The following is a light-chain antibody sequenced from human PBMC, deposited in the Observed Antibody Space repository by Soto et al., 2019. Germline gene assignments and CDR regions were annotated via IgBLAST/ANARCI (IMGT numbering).Light chain of an antibody. V-gene: IGLV2-14*01. Sequence: QSALTQPASVSGSPGQSITISCTGTSSNVGGYNYVSWYQQHPGKAPKLMIYEVSNRPSGVSNRFSGSKSGNTASLTISGLQAEDYDDYYCSSYPRSSPILLGTGTKVT. CDR1: SSNVGGYNY. J-gene: IGLJ1*01. CDR3: SSYPRSSPIL. CDR2: EVS.